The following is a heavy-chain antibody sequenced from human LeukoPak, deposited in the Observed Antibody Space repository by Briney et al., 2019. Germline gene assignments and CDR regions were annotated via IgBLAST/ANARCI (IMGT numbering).Heavy chain of an antibody. D-gene: IGHD3-10*01. V-gene: IGHV3-21*01. CDR2: ISSSSSYI. Sequence: KAGGSLRLSCAASGFTFSSYSMNWVRQAPGKGLEWVSSISSSSSYIYYADSVKGRFTISRDNAKNSLYLQMNSLRAEDTAVYYCARSGLSGSYVMAGFDYWGQGTLVTVSS. CDR3: ARSGLSGSYVMAGFDY. J-gene: IGHJ4*02. CDR1: GFTFSSYS.